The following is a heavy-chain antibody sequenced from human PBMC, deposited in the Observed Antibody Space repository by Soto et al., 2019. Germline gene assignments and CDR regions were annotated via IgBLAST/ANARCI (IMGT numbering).Heavy chain of an antibody. CDR2: IIPLFDTS. V-gene: IGHV1-69*01. J-gene: IGHJ6*02. Sequence: QVKLVQSGAEVRKPGSAVKVSCKAFGGTFSTYGINWVRQAPGQGLEWMGGIIPLFDTSSYEQQFEGRVTITADEISSTGYMELSILRSEDTAVYYCATDTPTVTTNYNYHYNGMDVWGQGTTVSVSS. CDR3: ATDTPTVTTNYNYHYNGMDV. D-gene: IGHD4-4*01. CDR1: GGTFSTYG.